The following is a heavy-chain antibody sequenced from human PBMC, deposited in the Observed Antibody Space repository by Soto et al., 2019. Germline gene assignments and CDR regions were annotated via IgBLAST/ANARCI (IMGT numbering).Heavy chain of an antibody. CDR3: AKDGPYSEYLQH. J-gene: IGHJ1*01. D-gene: IGHD1-26*01. Sequence: PGRSLRLSSGATGFTFSIYAMKRVRQAPGSGLGRFSAISGSGGSTYYAESGKGPFTTSTDNAKNTLDLQMNSLRAEDTAVYYCAKDGPYSEYLQHWGQG. CDR1: GFTFSIYA. V-gene: IGHV3-23*01. CDR2: ISGSGGST.